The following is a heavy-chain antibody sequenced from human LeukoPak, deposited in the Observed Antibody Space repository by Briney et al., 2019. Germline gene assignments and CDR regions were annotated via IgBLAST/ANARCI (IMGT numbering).Heavy chain of an antibody. CDR1: GFTFSSYW. Sequence: GRSLRLSCAASGFTFSSYWMHWVRQVPGKGLVWVARINPVGSSITYADSVKGRFTISRDNAKNTLYLQMDSLRAEDTGVYYCARSNQADDYWGQGTLVTVSS. D-gene: IGHD1-14*01. J-gene: IGHJ4*02. CDR3: ARSNQADDY. V-gene: IGHV3-74*01. CDR2: INPVGSSI.